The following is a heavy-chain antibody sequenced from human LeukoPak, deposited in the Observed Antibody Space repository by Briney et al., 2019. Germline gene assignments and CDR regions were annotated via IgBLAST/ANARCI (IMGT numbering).Heavy chain of an antibody. CDR1: GYTFTGYY. D-gene: IGHD3-22*01. Sequence: GASVKVSCKASGYTFTGYYMHWVRQAPGQGLEWMGWINPNSGGTNYAQKFQGRVTMTRDTSISTAYMELSRLRSDDTAVYYCARAGGGKYYYDSSGYYSLDYWGQGTLVTVSS. J-gene: IGHJ4*02. V-gene: IGHV1-2*02. CDR3: ARAGGGKYYYDSSGYYSLDY. CDR2: INPNSGGT.